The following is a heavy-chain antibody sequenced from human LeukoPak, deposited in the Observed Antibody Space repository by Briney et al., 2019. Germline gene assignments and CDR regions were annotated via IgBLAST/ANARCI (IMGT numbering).Heavy chain of an antibody. D-gene: IGHD5-12*01. CDR3: AKDISGGYGAFDV. CDR2: ISYDGSNK. J-gene: IGHJ3*01. CDR1: GFTFSSYG. V-gene: IGHV3-30*18. Sequence: GRSLRLSCAASGFTFSSYGIHWVRQAPGKGLEWVAVISYDGSNKYYADSVKGRFTISRDNAKNSLYLQMNSLRAEDTALYYCAKDISGGYGAFDVWGQGTMVTVSS.